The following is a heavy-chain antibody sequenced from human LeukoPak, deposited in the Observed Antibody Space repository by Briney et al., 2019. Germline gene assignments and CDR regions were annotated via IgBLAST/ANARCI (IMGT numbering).Heavy chain of an antibody. CDR3: AREPIVVVPAATPYYYYYMDV. CDR2: INHSGST. CDR1: GGSFSGYY. Sequence: KPSETLSLTCAVYGGSFSGYYWSWIRQPPGKGLEWLGEINHSGSTNYNPSLKSRVTISVDTSKNQFSLKLSSVTAADTAVYYCAREPIVVVPAATPYYYYYMDVWGKGTTVTVSS. D-gene: IGHD2-2*01. J-gene: IGHJ6*03. V-gene: IGHV4-34*01.